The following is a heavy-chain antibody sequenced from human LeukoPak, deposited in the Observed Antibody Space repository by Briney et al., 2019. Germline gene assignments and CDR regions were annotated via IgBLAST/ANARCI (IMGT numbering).Heavy chain of an antibody. V-gene: IGHV3-23*01. J-gene: IGHJ6*03. CDR2: ISGSGGST. Sequence: GGSLRLSCAASGFTFSSYAMSWVRQAPGKGLEWVSAISGSGGSTYYADSVKGRFTISRDNSKNTLYLQMNSLRAEDTAVYYCAKRRYGSPSYIVVVPAAISPSYYYYYYMDVWGKGTTVTVSS. CDR3: AKRRYGSPSYIVVVPAAISPSYYYYYYMDV. CDR1: GFTFSSYA. D-gene: IGHD2-2*01.